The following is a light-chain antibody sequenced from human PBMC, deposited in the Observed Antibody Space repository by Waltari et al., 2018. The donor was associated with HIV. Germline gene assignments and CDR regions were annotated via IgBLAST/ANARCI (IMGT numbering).Light chain of an antibody. CDR1: TLPKKY. CDR2: EDI. Sequence: SYELTQPPSVSVSPGQTARLTCSGDTLPKKYAHWYQQKSGQAPVLVIYEDIKRPSGIPERFSGSSSGTVAILTISGAQVEDEADYYCYSTESSGTHRVFGGGTKLTVL. CDR3: YSTESSGTHRV. V-gene: IGLV3-10*01. J-gene: IGLJ3*02.